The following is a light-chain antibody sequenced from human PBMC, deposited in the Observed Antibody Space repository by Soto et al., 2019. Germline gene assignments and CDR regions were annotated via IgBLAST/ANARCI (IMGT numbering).Light chain of an antibody. CDR3: QQYGGVPFT. CDR2: AAS. CDR1: QSVTSNY. J-gene: IGKJ4*01. Sequence: EVVLTQSPATLSLSPGERATLSCRASQSVTSNYLAWYQQKPGQAPRLLIYAASGRATGIPDRFSGSGSGTDFTLTISRLEPEDFAVYFCQQYGGVPFTFGGRTKVEIK. V-gene: IGKV3-20*01.